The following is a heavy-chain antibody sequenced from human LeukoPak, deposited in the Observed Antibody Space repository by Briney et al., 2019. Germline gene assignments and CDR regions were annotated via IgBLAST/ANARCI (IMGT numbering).Heavy chain of an antibody. CDR1: GFTFSSYV. CDR2: ISYDGSNE. Sequence: GGSLRLSCAASGFTFSSYVMHWVRQAPGKGLEWVAIISYDGSNEYYADSVKGRFTISRDNSKNTLYLQMNSLRAADTAVYYCARDFPPSYYYGQFGDYWGQGTLVTVSS. D-gene: IGHD3-10*01. J-gene: IGHJ4*02. CDR3: ARDFPPSYYYGQFGDY. V-gene: IGHV3-30*04.